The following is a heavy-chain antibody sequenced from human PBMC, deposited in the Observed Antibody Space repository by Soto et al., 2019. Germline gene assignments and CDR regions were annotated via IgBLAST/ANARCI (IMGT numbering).Heavy chain of an antibody. CDR2: IYPRDSET. Sequence: GESLKISCKASGYNFPHYWIAWVRQMPGQGLEWMGIIYPRDSETRFSPSIQGQVTISADKSTNTAYLQWSSLRASDTAMYYCARQVRSDGPGDSWGQGTLVTVS. V-gene: IGHV5-51*01. D-gene: IGHD2-15*01. CDR1: GYNFPHYW. CDR3: ARQVRSDGPGDS. J-gene: IGHJ4*02.